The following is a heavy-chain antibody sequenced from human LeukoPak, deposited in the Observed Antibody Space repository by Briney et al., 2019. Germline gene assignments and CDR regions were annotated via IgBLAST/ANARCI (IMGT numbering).Heavy chain of an antibody. J-gene: IGHJ4*02. CDR1: GFTFSSYS. CDR2: ISSSSSYI. CDR3: ASLGGLLYSYGYGNGY. V-gene: IGHV3-21*01. Sequence: GGSLRLSCAASGFTFSSYSMNWVRQAPGKGLEWVSSISSSSSYIYYADSVKGRFTISRDNAKNSLYLQMNSLRAEDTAVYYCASLGGLLYSYGYGNGYWGQGTLVTVSS. D-gene: IGHD5-18*01.